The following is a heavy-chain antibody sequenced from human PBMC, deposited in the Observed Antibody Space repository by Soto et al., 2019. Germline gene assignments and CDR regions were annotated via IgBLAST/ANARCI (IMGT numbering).Heavy chain of an antibody. J-gene: IGHJ2*01. CDR3: ARGNHRWLQLWYFDL. CDR2: IIPIFGTV. CDR1: GGTFSNYP. Sequence: QVQLVQSGAEVKKPGSSVKVSCKASGGTFSNYPISWVRQAPGQGLEWMGGIIPIFGTVNYAQKFQGRVTITADESTSTAYMELSSLSSEDPAVYYCARGNHRWLQLWYFDLWGRGTLVTVSS. V-gene: IGHV1-69*12. D-gene: IGHD5-12*01.